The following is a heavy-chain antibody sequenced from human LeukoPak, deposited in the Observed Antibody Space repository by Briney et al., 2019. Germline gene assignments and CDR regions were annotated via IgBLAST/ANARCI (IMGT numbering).Heavy chain of an antibody. D-gene: IGHD3-22*01. Sequence: ASVKVSCKVSGYTFTDYYMHRVQQAPGKGLEWMGLVDPEDGETIYAEKFQGRVTITADTSTDTAYMELSSLRSEDTAVYYCATTVSGYYKTNWFDPWGQGTLVTVSS. CDR3: ATTVSGYYKTNWFDP. V-gene: IGHV1-69-2*01. J-gene: IGHJ5*02. CDR2: VDPEDGET. CDR1: GYTFTDYY.